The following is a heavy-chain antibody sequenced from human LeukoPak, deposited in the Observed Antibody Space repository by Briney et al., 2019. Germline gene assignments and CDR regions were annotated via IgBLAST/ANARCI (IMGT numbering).Heavy chain of an antibody. CDR1: GFTFSSYE. CDR2: ISSSGSTI. V-gene: IGHV3-48*03. D-gene: IGHD6-19*01. CDR3: ARLAVAFDY. Sequence: GGSLRLSCAASGFTFSSYEMNWVRQAPGKGLEWVSYISSSGSTIYYADSVKGRFTISRNNAKNSLYLQMNSLRAEDTAVYYCARLAVAFDYWGQGTLVTVSS. J-gene: IGHJ4*02.